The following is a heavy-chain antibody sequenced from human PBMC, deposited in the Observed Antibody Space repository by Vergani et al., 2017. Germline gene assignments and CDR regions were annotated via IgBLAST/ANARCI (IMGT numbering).Heavy chain of an antibody. Sequence: QLQLQESGPGLVKPSETLSLTCTVSGGSISSSSYYWGWIRQPPGKGLEWIGSIYYSGSTYYNPSLKGRVTISVDTSKNQFSLKLSSVTAADTAVYYCARAPRTSYYYDSSGFQSHVGAFDIWGQGTMVTVSS. V-gene: IGHV4-39*07. CDR1: GGSISSSSYY. D-gene: IGHD3-22*01. J-gene: IGHJ3*02. CDR2: IYYSGST. CDR3: ARAPRTSYYYDSSGFQSHVGAFDI.